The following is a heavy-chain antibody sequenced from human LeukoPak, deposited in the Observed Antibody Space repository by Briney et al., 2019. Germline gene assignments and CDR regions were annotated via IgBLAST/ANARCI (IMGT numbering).Heavy chain of an antibody. J-gene: IGHJ4*02. D-gene: IGHD2-21*02. CDR2: INRSGST. CDR3: ARGGFYCGDDCYVDY. Sequence: SETLSLTCAVYGGSLSYYYWSWIRQPPEKGLEWIGEINRSGSTNYNPSLKSRVSISVDTSKNQFSLKLSSVTAADTAVYYCARGGFYCGDDCYVDYWDQGTLVTVSS. CDR1: GGSLSYYY. V-gene: IGHV4-34*01.